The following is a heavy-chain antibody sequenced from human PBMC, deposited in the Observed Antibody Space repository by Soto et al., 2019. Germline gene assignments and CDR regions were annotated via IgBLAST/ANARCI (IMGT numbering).Heavy chain of an antibody. D-gene: IGHD1-26*01. CDR2: IRSKADNYAT. CDR3: ARLAEWEYCDGMDV. Sequence: EVQLVESGGGLVQPGGSLKLSCAVSGFTFSVSAIHWVRQASGKGLEWVGRIRSKADNYATAYGASVKGRFSISRDDSQNTAYLQMSSLNTEDTAVYYCARLAEWEYCDGMDVWGQGTTVTVSS. CDR1: GFTFSVSA. V-gene: IGHV3-73*02. J-gene: IGHJ6*02.